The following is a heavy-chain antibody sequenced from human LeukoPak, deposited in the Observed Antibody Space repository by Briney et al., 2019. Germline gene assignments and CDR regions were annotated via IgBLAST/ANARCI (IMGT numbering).Heavy chain of an antibody. CDR2: IYTGDSET. Sequence: GEYLKIYCEGSGYIFTSYWIGWVRQMPGKGLEWMGIIYTGDSETKYSPSFQGQVTISADKSINTAYLQWSSLKASDTAMYYCARSGYSGFVEWGQGTLVTVSA. CDR1: GYIFTSYW. CDR3: ARSGYSGFVE. V-gene: IGHV5-51*01. J-gene: IGHJ4*02. D-gene: IGHD5-12*01.